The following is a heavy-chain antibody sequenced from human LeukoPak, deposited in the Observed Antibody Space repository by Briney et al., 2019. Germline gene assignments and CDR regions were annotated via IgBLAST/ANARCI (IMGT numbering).Heavy chain of an antibody. D-gene: IGHD2-21*02. CDR2: MNPNSGNT. Sequence: ASVKVSCKASGYTFTSYDINWVRQATGQGLEWMGWMNPNSGNTGYAQKFQGRVTMTRNTSISTAYMELSSLRSEATAVYYCASAYCGGDCYSPGATNYYYYGMDVWGQGTTVTVSS. J-gene: IGHJ6*02. CDR1: GYTFTSYD. CDR3: ASAYCGGDCYSPGATNYYYYGMDV. V-gene: IGHV1-8*01.